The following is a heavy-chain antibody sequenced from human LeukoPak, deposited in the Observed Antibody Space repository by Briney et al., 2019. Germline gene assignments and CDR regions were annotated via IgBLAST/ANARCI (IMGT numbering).Heavy chain of an antibody. CDR2: ISSSGSTI. CDR3: ARGWFGEPCFDY. Sequence: GGSLGLSCAASGFTFSSYEMNWVRQAPGKGLEWVSYISSSGSTIYYADSVKGRFTISRDNAKNSLYLQMNSLRAEDTAVYYCARGWFGEPCFDYWGQGTLVTVSS. V-gene: IGHV3-48*03. CDR1: GFTFSSYE. D-gene: IGHD3-10*01. J-gene: IGHJ4*02.